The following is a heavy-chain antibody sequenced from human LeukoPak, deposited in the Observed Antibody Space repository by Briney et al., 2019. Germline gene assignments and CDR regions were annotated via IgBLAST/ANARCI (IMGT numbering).Heavy chain of an antibody. Sequence: GGSLRLSCAASGFTFSNYEMNWVRRAPGKGVAWVSFISSSGSVIFYADSVKGRFTISRDNAKSSLYLEMNSLRAEDTAIYYCASRVVGARFDYWGQGTLVTVSS. CDR1: GFTFSNYE. J-gene: IGHJ4*02. CDR3: ASRVVGARFDY. V-gene: IGHV3-48*03. D-gene: IGHD1-26*01. CDR2: ISSSGSVI.